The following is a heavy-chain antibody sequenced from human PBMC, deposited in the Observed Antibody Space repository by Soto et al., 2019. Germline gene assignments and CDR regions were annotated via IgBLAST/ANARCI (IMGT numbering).Heavy chain of an antibody. Sequence: QAHLVQSGPEVKKPGASVKVSCKGSGYIFTSYGIAGVRQAPGQGLEWMGWISAHNGNTEYAQKFQGRVTVTRDPSTSPAYLELRSLRSDDTALYYCARGRYADYWGQGALVTVSS. V-gene: IGHV1-18*01. CDR2: ISAHNGNT. CDR3: ARGRYADY. CDR1: GYIFTSYG. J-gene: IGHJ4*02. D-gene: IGHD5-18*01.